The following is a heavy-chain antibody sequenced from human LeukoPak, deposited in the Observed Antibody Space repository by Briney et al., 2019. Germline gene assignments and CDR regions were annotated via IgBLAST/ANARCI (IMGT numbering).Heavy chain of an antibody. CDR2: INHSGST. CDR3: ARGRRILRVVVAAASWFDP. J-gene: IGHJ5*02. Sequence: PSETLSLTCAVYGGSFSGYYWSWIRQPPGKGLEWIGEINHSGSTNYNPSLKSRVTIPVETSKNQFSLKLSSVTAADTAVYYCARGRRILRVVVAAASWFDPWGQGTLVTVSS. D-gene: IGHD2-15*01. CDR1: GGSFSGYY. V-gene: IGHV4-34*01.